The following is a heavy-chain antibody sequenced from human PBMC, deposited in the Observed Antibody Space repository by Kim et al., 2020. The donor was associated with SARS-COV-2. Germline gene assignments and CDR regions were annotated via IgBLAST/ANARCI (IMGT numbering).Heavy chain of an antibody. Sequence: GGSLRLSCAASGFTFSSYAMSWVRQAPGKGLEWVSAISGSGGSTYYADSVKGRFTISRDNSKNTLYLQMNSLRAEDTAVYYCAKAYDFWSGYSFDYYYYGMDLWGQGTTVTVSS. V-gene: IGHV3-23*01. CDR2: ISGSGGST. CDR1: GFTFSSYA. J-gene: IGHJ6*02. CDR3: AKAYDFWSGYSFDYYYYGMDL. D-gene: IGHD3-3*01.